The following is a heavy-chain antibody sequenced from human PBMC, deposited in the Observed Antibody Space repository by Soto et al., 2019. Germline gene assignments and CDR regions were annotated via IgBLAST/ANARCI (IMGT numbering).Heavy chain of an antibody. CDR2: ISAYDGQS. CDR1: GDGFSNYV. D-gene: IGHD3-22*01. Sequence: ASVKVSCKASGDGFSNYVFSWVRQAPGQGLEWMGWISAYDGQSNYTKKFQGRVTMTTDTSSSTAYMELRSLRSDDTAVYYCARVWYYDSSGYYAFDYWGLGTLVTVSS. CDR3: ARVWYYDSSGYYAFDY. J-gene: IGHJ4*02. V-gene: IGHV1-18*01.